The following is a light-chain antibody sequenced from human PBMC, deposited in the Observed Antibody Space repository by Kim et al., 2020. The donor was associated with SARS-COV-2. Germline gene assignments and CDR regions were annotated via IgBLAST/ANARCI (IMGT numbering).Light chain of an antibody. V-gene: IGKV3D-15*01. J-gene: IGKJ4*01. Sequence: SVSPGERATLSCRARQSVSSNLAWYQQKPGQAPRLLIYGASTRATGIPARFSGSESGTEFTLTISSLQSEDFAVYYCQQYNIWPLTFGGGTKVEI. CDR1: QSVSSN. CDR3: QQYNIWPLT. CDR2: GAS.